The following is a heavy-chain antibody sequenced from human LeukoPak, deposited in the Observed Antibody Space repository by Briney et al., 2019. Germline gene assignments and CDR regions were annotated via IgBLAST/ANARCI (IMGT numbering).Heavy chain of an antibody. Sequence: GGSLRLSCAASGHTFSSYSMNWVRQAPGKGLEWVSYISSSSTIIYYADSVKGRFTISRDNAKNSLYLQMNSLRDEDTAVYYCARVMYSGSYYSVDYWGQGTLVTVSS. CDR3: ARVMYSGSYYSVDY. D-gene: IGHD1-26*01. V-gene: IGHV3-48*02. J-gene: IGHJ4*02. CDR1: GHTFSSYS. CDR2: ISSSSTII.